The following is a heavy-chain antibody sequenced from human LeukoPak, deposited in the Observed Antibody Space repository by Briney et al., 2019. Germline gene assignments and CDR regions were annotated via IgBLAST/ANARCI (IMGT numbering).Heavy chain of an antibody. J-gene: IGHJ4*02. CDR3: ARVGSYYVSSGYYYRRPSALPHFDY. CDR1: GGSFSGYY. V-gene: IGHV4-34*01. CDR2: INRSGST. D-gene: IGHD3-22*01. Sequence: SETLSLTCAVYGGSFSGYYWSWIRQPPGKGLEWIGEINRSGSTNYNPSLKSRVTISVDTSKNQFSLKLSSVTAADTAVYYCARVGSYYVSSGYYYRRPSALPHFDYWGQGTLVTVSS.